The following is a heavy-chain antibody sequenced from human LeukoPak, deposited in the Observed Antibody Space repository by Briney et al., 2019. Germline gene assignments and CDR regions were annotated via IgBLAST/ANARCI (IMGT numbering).Heavy chain of an antibody. CDR3: ARDRSSSWHPYYFDY. CDR2: IDPNTGDT. D-gene: IGHD6-13*01. CDR1: GYSFTGYY. Sequence: GASVKVSCKASGYSFTGYYIHWVRQAPGQGLEWMGWIDPNTGDTSDPQKFRGRVTVTGDTSITTASLELSKLRAEDTAVYYCARDRSSSWHPYYFDYWGQGTLVTVSS. J-gene: IGHJ4*02. V-gene: IGHV1-2*02.